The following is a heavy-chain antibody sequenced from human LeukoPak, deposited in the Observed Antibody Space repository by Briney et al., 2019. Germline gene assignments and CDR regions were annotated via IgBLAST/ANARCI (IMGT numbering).Heavy chain of an antibody. J-gene: IGHJ4*02. V-gene: IGHV3-30*18. Sequence: GGSLRLSCAASGFTFSSYGMHWVRQAPGKGLEWVAVTSYDGSNKYYADSVKGRFTISRDNSKNTLYLQMNSLRAEDTAVYYCAKGWLAAAGQRNYFDYWGQGTLVAVSS. CDR1: GFTFSSYG. CDR2: TSYDGSNK. D-gene: IGHD6-13*01. CDR3: AKGWLAAAGQRNYFDY.